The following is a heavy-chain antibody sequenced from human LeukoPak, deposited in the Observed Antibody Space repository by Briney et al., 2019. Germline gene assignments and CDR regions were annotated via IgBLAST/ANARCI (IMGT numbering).Heavy chain of an antibody. J-gene: IGHJ6*03. CDR1: GFTLSDYY. Sequence: KPGGSLRLSCAASGFTLSDYYMNWIRQTPGKGLEWVPYITSGSSTYYGDSVKGRVTISRGNAKNSLYLQMNSLTAEDTAVYYCARGGYRYDYYYYMDVWGKGTTVTVSS. CDR2: ITSGSST. CDR3: ARGGYRYDYYYYMDV. V-gene: IGHV3-11*04. D-gene: IGHD5-18*01.